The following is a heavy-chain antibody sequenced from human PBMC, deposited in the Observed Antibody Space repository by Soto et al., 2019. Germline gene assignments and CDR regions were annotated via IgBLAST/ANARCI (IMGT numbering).Heavy chain of an antibody. J-gene: IGHJ6*02. V-gene: IGHV3-30*18. CDR1: GFTFSSYG. CDR2: ISYDGSNK. CDR3: AKDHHGDYYFYYVMDF. Sequence: LRLSCAASGFTFSSYGMHWVRQAPGKGLEWVAVISYDGSNKYYADSMKGRFTITRDNSKNTLYLQMNSLRAEDTVVFYCAKDHHGDYYFYYVMDFWGQGSTVPVSS. D-gene: IGHD4-17*01.